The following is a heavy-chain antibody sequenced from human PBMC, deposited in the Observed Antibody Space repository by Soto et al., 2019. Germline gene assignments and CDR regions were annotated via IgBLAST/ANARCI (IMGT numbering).Heavy chain of an antibody. D-gene: IGHD3-22*01. CDR1: GGSISTYY. V-gene: IGHV4-59*01. Sequence: SETLSLTCSVSGGSISTYYWSWIRQPPGKGLEWIGYVYYSGSTNFNPSLKSRVTILVDTSKNQFSLKLRSVTAADTAVYYCARLNHYYDSSGYYGTFHFDFWGQGTPVTVSS. J-gene: IGHJ4*02. CDR3: ARLNHYYDSSGYYGTFHFDF. CDR2: VYYSGST.